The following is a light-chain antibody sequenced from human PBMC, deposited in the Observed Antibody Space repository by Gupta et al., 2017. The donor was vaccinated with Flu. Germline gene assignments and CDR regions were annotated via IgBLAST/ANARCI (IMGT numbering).Light chain of an antibody. CDR1: QSILYSANNKNY. Sequence: DLVMTQSPDSLAVSLGERATINCKSSQSILYSANNKNYLAWYQQKPGQPPKLLISWASTRESGVPDRFSGSGSGTDFTLTISSLQAEDVAVYYCQQYYSILLTFGQGTKVEIK. CDR3: QQYYSILLT. V-gene: IGKV4-1*01. J-gene: IGKJ1*01. CDR2: WAS.